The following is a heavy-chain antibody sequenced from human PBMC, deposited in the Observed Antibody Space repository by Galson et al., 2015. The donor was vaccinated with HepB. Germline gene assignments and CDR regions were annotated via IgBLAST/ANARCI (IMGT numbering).Heavy chain of an antibody. CDR2: IHYTGIT. Sequence: SETLSLTCTVSGASIISYFWTWIRQPPGKGLEWIGYIHYTGITNYNPSLKSRLTMSIDTSKNQFSLKLMSVTAADTAVYYCVRSYSSGSGTNYRFDPWGQGILVTVSS. CDR1: GASIISYF. D-gene: IGHD6-19*01. J-gene: IGHJ5*02. V-gene: IGHV4-59*08. CDR3: VRSYSSGSGTNYRFDP.